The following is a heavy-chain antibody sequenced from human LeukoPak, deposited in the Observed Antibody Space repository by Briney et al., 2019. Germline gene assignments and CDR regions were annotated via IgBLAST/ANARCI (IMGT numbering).Heavy chain of an antibody. D-gene: IGHD3-10*01. CDR1: GFTFSSCG. CDR2: ISYDGSNK. Sequence: GGSLRLSCAASGFTFSSCGMHWVRQAPGKGLEWVAVISYDGSNKYYADSVKGRFTISRDNSKNTLYLQMNSLRAEDTAVYYCAKGTGEPYFDYWGQGTLVTVSS. J-gene: IGHJ4*02. V-gene: IGHV3-30*18. CDR3: AKGTGEPYFDY.